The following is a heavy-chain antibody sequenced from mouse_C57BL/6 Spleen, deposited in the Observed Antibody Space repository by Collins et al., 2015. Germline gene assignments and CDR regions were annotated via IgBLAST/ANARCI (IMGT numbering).Heavy chain of an antibody. CDR2: ISYDGSN. CDR1: GYSITSGYY. V-gene: IGHV3-6*01. J-gene: IGHJ3*01. Sequence: DVQLQESGPGLVKPSQSLSLTCSVTGYSITSGYYWNWIRQFPGNKLEWMGYISYDGSNNYNPCLKNRISITRDTSKNQFFLKLNSVTTEDTATYYCASLVYWGQGTLVTVSA. CDR3: ASLVY.